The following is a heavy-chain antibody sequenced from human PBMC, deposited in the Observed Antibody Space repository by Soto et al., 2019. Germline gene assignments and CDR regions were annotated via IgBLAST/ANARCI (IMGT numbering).Heavy chain of an antibody. CDR2: VYYDGHNK. CDR1: GFTFSMYG. J-gene: IGHJ3*02. D-gene: IGHD2-2*01. V-gene: IGHV3-33*08. CDR3: ARDPPSTLGSFDI. Sequence: PGGSLRLSCAASGFTFSMYGMHWVRQAPGKGLEWMATVYYDGHNKYYADSVRGRFTISRDNSKNMVYLQMNSLRAEDTAVYYCARDPPSTLGSFDIWGRGTMVTVSS.